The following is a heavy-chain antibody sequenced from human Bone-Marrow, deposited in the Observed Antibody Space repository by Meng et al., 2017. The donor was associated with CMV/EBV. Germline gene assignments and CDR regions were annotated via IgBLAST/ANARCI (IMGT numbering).Heavy chain of an antibody. J-gene: IGHJ4*02. D-gene: IGHD3-3*01. CDR2: ISYDGSNK. V-gene: IGHV3-30*04. CDR1: FTFSGYA. CDR3: ARGPITIFGVVIYYFDY. Sequence: FTFSGYAMHWVRQAPGKGLEWVAVISYDGSNKYYADSVKGRFTISRDNSKNTMYLQMNSLRAEDTAVYYCARGPITIFGVVIYYFDYWGQGTLVTVSS.